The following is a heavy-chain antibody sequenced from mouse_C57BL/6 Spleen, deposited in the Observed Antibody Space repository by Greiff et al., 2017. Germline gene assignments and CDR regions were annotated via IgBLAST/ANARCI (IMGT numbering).Heavy chain of an antibody. J-gene: IGHJ3*01. CDR2: IDPANGNT. CDR3: AKKEGGYGSLAD. Sequence: EVQLQQSVAELVRPGASVKLSCTASGFNINNTYMHWVKQRPEQGLEWIGRIDPANGNTKYAPKFQGKATITADTSSNTAYLQLSSLTSEDTAVYYCAKKEGGYGSLADWGKGTMVTVSA. D-gene: IGHD1-2*01. CDR1: GFNINNTY. V-gene: IGHV14-3*01.